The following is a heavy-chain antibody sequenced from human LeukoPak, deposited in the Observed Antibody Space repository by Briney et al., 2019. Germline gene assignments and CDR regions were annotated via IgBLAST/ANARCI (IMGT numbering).Heavy chain of an antibody. D-gene: IGHD3-10*01. V-gene: IGHV3-23*01. J-gene: IGHJ4*02. Sequence: GGSLRLSCTGSGFTFSTYAMTWVRQAPGKGLEWVSSIRGGGRNTFYADSVKGRFTISRDNSKNTLYLQMNSLRAEDTAVYYCARQAITMVRGAVKSFDYWGQGTLVTVSS. CDR2: IRGGGRNT. CDR1: GFTFSTYA. CDR3: ARQAITMVRGAVKSFDY.